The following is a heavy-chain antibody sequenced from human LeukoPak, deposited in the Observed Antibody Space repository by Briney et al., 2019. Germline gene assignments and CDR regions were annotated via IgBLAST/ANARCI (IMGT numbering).Heavy chain of an antibody. Sequence: GGSLRLSCAASGFTFSGYYMSRIRQAPGKGLEWVSYISSSGSTIYYADSVKGRFTISRDNAKNSLYLQMNSLRAEDTAVYYCARFGLYDILTGYDYWGQGTLVTVSS. CDR3: ARFGLYDILTGYDY. V-gene: IGHV3-11*01. CDR1: GFTFSGYY. D-gene: IGHD3-9*01. CDR2: ISSSGSTI. J-gene: IGHJ4*02.